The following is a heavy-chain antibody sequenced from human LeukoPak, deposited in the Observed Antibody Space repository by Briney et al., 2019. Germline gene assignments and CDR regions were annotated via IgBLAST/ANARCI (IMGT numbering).Heavy chain of an antibody. CDR3: ARDVWFGDYRWFDP. Sequence: PGGSLRLSCAASGFTFSSYVMSWVRQAPGKGLEWVAVIRYDGGAYSHADSVKGRFTISRDNSKNTLYLQMSSLRAEDTAVYFCARDVWFGDYRWFDPWGQGTLVIVSS. V-gene: IGHV3-33*08. J-gene: IGHJ5*02. CDR2: IRYDGGAY. D-gene: IGHD3-10*01. CDR1: GFTFSSYV.